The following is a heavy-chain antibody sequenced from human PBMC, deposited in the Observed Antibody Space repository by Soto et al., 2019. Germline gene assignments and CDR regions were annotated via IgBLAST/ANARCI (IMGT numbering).Heavy chain of an antibody. J-gene: IGHJ4*02. V-gene: IGHV3-74*01. CDR3: AKSISGAFDC. CDR2: INNDGTST. CDR1: GFPFSSYW. Sequence: GGSLRLSCAASGFPFSSYWIHWVRQAPGKGLVWVSRINNDGTSTIYADSVKGRFTISRDNAKNTVFLEINGLRADDTAVYYCAKSISGAFDCWGQGTLVTVSS. D-gene: IGHD1-26*01.